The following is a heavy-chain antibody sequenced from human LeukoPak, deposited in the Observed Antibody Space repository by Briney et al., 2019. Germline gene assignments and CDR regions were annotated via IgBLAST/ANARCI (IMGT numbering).Heavy chain of an antibody. CDR3: AMTNCYDSSGYGVNWFDP. J-gene: IGHJ5*02. CDR2: ISSSSSYI. Sequence: PGGSLRLSCAASGFTFSSYSMNWVRQAPGKGLEWVSSISSSSSYIYYADSVKGRFTISRDNAKNSLYLQMNSLRAEDTAVYYCAMTNCYDSSGYGVNWFDPWGQGTLVTVSS. CDR1: GFTFSSYS. D-gene: IGHD3-22*01. V-gene: IGHV3-21*01.